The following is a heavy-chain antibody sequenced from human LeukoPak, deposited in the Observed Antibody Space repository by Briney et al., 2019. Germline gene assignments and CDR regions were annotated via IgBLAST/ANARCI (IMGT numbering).Heavy chain of an antibody. CDR3: ARGEGTYYGMDV. J-gene: IGHJ6*02. D-gene: IGHD3-10*01. Sequence: SVKVSCTASGGTFSSYAISWVRQAPGQGLEWMGGIIPIFGTANYAQKFQGRVTITADESTSTAYMELSSLRSEGTAVYYCARGEGTYYGMDVWGQGTTVTVSS. CDR2: IIPIFGTA. CDR1: GGTFSSYA. V-gene: IGHV1-69*13.